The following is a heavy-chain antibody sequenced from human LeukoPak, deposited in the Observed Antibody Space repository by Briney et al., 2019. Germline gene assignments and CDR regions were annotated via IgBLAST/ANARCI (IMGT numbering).Heavy chain of an antibody. V-gene: IGHV3-30-3*01. CDR1: GFNFGNYA. D-gene: IGHD3-10*01. CDR3: ARDSTYYYESGSSGPHYFDN. J-gene: IGHJ4*02. CDR2: IPSGGFYE. Sequence: GGSLRLSCAASGFNFGNYAMRWACQAPGKGLEWVSLIPSGGFYEYYADSVKGRFTISRDDSGNTLYLQLNSLRPEDTAVYYCARDSTYYYESGSSGPHYFDNWGQGTLVTVSS.